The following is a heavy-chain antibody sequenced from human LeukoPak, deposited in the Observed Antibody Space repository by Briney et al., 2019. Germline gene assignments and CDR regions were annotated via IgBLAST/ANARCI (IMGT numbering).Heavy chain of an antibody. CDR2: INPRGST. CDR1: GGSFSSHY. J-gene: IGHJ5*02. CDR3: ARGLMGSTWFDP. V-gene: IGHV4-34*01. D-gene: IGHD2-8*01. Sequence: SETLSLTCGVSGGSFSSHYWTWIRQPPGKGLEWIGEINPRGSTNYNPSLRSRVTISVDTSKNQFSLKLSSVTAADTAVYYCARGLMGSTWFDPWGQGTLVTVSS.